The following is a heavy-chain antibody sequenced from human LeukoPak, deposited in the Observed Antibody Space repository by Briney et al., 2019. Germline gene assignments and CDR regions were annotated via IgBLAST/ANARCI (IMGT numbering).Heavy chain of an antibody. CDR1: GDSVSSKNGA. Sequence: SQTLSLTCAISGDSVSSKNGAWNWIRQSPSRGLEWLGRTYYRSKWYDDYAESLKGLITISLDTSKNQFSLQLKSVTPEDTAVYYCARYVGTSGWYTFDYWGQGTLVTVSS. CDR3: ARYVGTSGWYTFDY. D-gene: IGHD6-19*01. V-gene: IGHV6-1*01. J-gene: IGHJ4*02. CDR2: TYYRSKWYD.